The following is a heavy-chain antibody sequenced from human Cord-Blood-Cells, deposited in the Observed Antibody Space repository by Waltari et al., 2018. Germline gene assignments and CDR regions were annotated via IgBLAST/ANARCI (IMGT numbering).Heavy chain of an antibody. Sequence: QVQLVQSGAEVKKPGASVKVSCKASGYTFTSYYMHWVRQAPGQGLEWRGIINPSGGGTSYAQEVQGRVTMTRDTATSTVYMELSSLISEDTAVYYCAVDYGAYWYFDLWGRGTLVTVSS. CDR3: AVDYGAYWYFDL. J-gene: IGHJ2*01. CDR1: GYTFTSYY. D-gene: IGHD4-17*01. CDR2: INPSGGGT. V-gene: IGHV1-46*01.